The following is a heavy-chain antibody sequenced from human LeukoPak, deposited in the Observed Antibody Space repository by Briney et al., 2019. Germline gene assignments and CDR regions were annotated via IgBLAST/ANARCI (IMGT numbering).Heavy chain of an antibody. Sequence: SETLSLTCTVSGGSISSYYWSWIRQPPGKGLEWIGYIYYSGSTNYNPSLKSRVTISVDTSKNQFSLKLSSVTAADTAVYYCARGDGSTSHYYYYMDVWGKGTTVTVSS. CDR3: ARGDGSTSHYYYYMDV. D-gene: IGHD2-2*01. CDR1: GGSISSYY. J-gene: IGHJ6*03. V-gene: IGHV4-59*01. CDR2: IYYSGST.